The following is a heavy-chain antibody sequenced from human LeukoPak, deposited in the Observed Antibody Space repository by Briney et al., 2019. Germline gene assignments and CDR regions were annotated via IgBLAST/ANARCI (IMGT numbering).Heavy chain of an antibody. J-gene: IGHJ4*02. V-gene: IGHV3-23*01. D-gene: IGHD1-26*01. CDR1: GFTFSSYA. CDR3: AKVVGLYDSFDY. CDR2: ISGSGGST. Sequence: AGGSLRLSCAASGFTFSSYAMSWVRQAPGKGLEWVSAISGSGGSTYYTDSVKGRFTISRDNSKNTLYLQMNSLRAEDTAVYYCAKVVGLYDSFDYWGQGTLVTVSS.